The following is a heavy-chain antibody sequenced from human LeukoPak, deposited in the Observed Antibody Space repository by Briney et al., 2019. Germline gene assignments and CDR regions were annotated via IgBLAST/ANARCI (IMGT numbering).Heavy chain of an antibody. Sequence: ASVKVSCKSSGYNFTGNYMHWVRQAPGQGLEWMGWINPNSGDTKYAQNFQGRVTMTRDTSITTTYMELSSLRSDDTAVYYCVRDRHTVAVAATLDYWGPGTLVIASS. J-gene: IGHJ4*02. CDR1: GYNFTGNY. CDR3: VRDRHTVAVAATLDY. CDR2: INPNSGDT. V-gene: IGHV1-2*02. D-gene: IGHD6-19*01.